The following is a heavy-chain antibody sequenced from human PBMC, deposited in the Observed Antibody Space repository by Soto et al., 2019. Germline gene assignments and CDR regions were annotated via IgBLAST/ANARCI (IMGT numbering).Heavy chain of an antibody. V-gene: IGHV3-9*01. CDR2: ISWNSGSI. CDR1: GFTFDDYA. CDR3: AKDDSYDSSGYYDY. Sequence: SLKISCAASGFTFDDYAMHWVRQAPGKGLEWVSGISWNSGSIGYADSVKGRFTISRDNAKNSLYLQMNSLRAEDTALYYCAKDDSYDSSGYYDYWGQGTLVTVSS. D-gene: IGHD3-22*01. J-gene: IGHJ4*02.